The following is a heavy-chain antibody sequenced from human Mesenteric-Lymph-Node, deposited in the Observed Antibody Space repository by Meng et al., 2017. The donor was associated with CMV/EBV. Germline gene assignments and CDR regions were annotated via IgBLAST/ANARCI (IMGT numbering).Heavy chain of an antibody. J-gene: IGHJ5*02. D-gene: IGHD3-22*01. CDR1: GFTFSTYA. Sequence: GESLKISCAGSGFTFSTYAMSWVRQAPGKGLEWVSVISGSGGSTYYADSVKGRFTISRDNSKNTLYLQMNSLGAEDTAVYYCARGYSRGFDPWGQGTLVTVSS. V-gene: IGHV3-23*01. CDR2: ISGSGGST. CDR3: ARGYSRGFDP.